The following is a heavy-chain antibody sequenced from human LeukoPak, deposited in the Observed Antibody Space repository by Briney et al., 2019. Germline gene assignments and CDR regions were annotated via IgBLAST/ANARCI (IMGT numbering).Heavy chain of an antibody. J-gene: IGHJ4*02. CDR2: IYYSGST. Sequence: SETLSLTCTVSGGSISSYYWSRIRQPPGKGLEWIGYIYYSGSTNYNPSLKSRVTISVDTSKNQFSLKLSSVTAADTAVYYCAREAFSGSYTPRFDYWGQGTLVTVSS. V-gene: IGHV4-59*01. CDR3: AREAFSGSYTPRFDY. CDR1: GGSISSYY. D-gene: IGHD1-26*01.